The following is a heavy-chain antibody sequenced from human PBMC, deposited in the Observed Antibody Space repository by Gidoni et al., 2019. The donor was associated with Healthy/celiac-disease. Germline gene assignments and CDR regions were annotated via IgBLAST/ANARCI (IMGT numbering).Heavy chain of an antibody. CDR1: GFPVSSNY. Sequence: EVQLVESGGGLVQPGGSLRLSCAASGFPVSSNYMSWVRQAPGKGLEWVSVIYSGGSTYYADSVKGRFTISRDNSKNTLYLQMNSLRAEDTAVYYCAREFADYYDSSGYLYYFDYWGQGTLVTVSS. J-gene: IGHJ4*02. V-gene: IGHV3-66*01. CDR2: IYSGGST. D-gene: IGHD3-22*01. CDR3: AREFADYYDSSGYLYYFDY.